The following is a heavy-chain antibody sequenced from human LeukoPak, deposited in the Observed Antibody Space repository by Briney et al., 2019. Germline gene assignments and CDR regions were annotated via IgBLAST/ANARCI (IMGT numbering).Heavy chain of an antibody. CDR2: ISSDGSST. D-gene: IGHD4-17*01. CDR1: GFTFSSYW. J-gene: IGHJ4*02. CDR3: ARRGTVTYGLDY. Sequence: GGSLRLSCAASGFTFSSYWMHWVRQAPGKGLVWVSRISSDGSSTTHADSVKGRFTISRDNAKNTLYLQMNSLRAEDTAVYYCARRGTVTYGLDYWGQGTLVTVSS. V-gene: IGHV3-74*01.